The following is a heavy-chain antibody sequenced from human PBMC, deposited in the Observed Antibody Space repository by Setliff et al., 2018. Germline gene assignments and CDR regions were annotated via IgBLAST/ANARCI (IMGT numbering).Heavy chain of an antibody. J-gene: IGHJ1*01. D-gene: IGHD6-19*01. CDR1: GFTLRNSG. Sequence: PGGSRRLSCAASGFTLRNSGMNWVRQAPGRGLEWVTFISYDGFKIYYAESVKGRFTISRDISRNTLFLEIDSLRSEDTGLYYCAREGSIGWSQYFHHWGQGTPVTVSS. V-gene: IGHV3-30*03. CDR3: AREGSIGWSQYFHH. CDR2: ISYDGFKI.